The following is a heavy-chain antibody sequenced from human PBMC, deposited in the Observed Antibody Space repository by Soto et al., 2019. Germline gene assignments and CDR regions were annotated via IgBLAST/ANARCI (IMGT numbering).Heavy chain of an antibody. CDR1: GFVFSSYI. D-gene: IGHD3-3*01. CDR3: TRDLRRGPDP. V-gene: IGHV3-21*01. Sequence: EVRLVESGGGLVKPGGSLRLSCEASGFVFSSYIMNWVRQAPGKGLEWVSSITSGSSYVYYADSVKGRFTISRDNAKKSLYLQMNGLRAEDTAFYYCTRDLRRGPDPWGQGTLVTVSS. CDR2: ITSGSSYV. J-gene: IGHJ5*02.